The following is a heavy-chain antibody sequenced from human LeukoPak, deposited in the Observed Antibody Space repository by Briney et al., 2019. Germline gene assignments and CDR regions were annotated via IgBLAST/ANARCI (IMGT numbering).Heavy chain of an antibody. CDR3: AKYAGDLGYCSSTSCSEAYYYYMDV. V-gene: IGHV3-30-3*02. Sequence: GRSLRLSCAASGFIFRDYTMHWVRQAPGKGLEWVAVISYDGTTRAYVDSVKGRFIISRDNSKNTLYLQMNSLRAEDTAVYYCAKYAGDLGYCSSTSCSEAYYYYMDVWGKGTTVTVSS. CDR2: ISYDGTTR. J-gene: IGHJ6*03. CDR1: GFIFRDYT. D-gene: IGHD2-2*01.